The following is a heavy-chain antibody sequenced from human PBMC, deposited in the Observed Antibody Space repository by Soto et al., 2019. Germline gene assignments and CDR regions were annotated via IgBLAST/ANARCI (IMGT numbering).Heavy chain of an antibody. J-gene: IGHJ4*02. CDR3: ARDSFPSGWDFDY. CDR1: GFTFSSYG. V-gene: IGHV3-33*01. D-gene: IGHD6-19*01. CDR2: IWYDGSNK. Sequence: QVQLVESGGGVVQPGRSLRLSCAASGFTFSSYGMHWVRQAPGKGLEWVAVIWYDGSNKYYADSVKGRFTISRDNSKNTLYLQMNSLGAEDTAVYYCARDSFPSGWDFDYWGQGTLVTVSS.